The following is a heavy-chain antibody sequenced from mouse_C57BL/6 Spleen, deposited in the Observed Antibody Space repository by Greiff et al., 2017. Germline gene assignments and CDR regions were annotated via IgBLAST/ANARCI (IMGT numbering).Heavy chain of an antibody. CDR3: ARGGGNGAWFAY. V-gene: IGHV1-82*01. J-gene: IGHJ3*01. Sequence: VQLQQSGPELVKPGASVKISCKASGYAFSSSWMNWVKQRPGKGLEWIGRIYPGDGDTNYNGKFKGKATLTADKSSSTAYMQLSSLTSEDSAVYFCARGGGNGAWFAYWGQGTLVTVSA. CDR2: IYPGDGDT. CDR1: GYAFSSSW. D-gene: IGHD2-1*01.